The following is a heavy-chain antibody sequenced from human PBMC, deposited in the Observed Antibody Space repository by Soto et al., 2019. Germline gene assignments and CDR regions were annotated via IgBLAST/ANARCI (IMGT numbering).Heavy chain of an antibody. CDR3: ARGPTHGAFDL. V-gene: IGHV3-30*03. CDR2: IVPDGRNQ. CDR1: GFTFSDYY. J-gene: IGHJ3*01. Sequence: PGGSLRLSCAASGFTFSDYYMSWIRQAPGKGPEWVAHIVPDGRNQYWADSVKGRFTGSRDNAKNTVYLQMNSLRTEDTAVYYCARGPTHGAFDLWGQGTMVTVSS.